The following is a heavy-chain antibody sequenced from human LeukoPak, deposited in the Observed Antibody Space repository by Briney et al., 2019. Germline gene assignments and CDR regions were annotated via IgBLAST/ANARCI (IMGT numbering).Heavy chain of an antibody. CDR3: TTDWGLH. CDR2: ISYDGSNK. J-gene: IGHJ1*01. CDR1: GFTFSSYG. D-gene: IGHD3-16*01. Sequence: GRSLRLSCAASGFTFSSYGMHWVRQAPGKGLEWVAVISYDGSNKYYADSVKGRFTISRDNSKNTLYLQMNSLRAEDTAVYYCTTDWGLHWGQGTLVAVSS. V-gene: IGHV3-30*03.